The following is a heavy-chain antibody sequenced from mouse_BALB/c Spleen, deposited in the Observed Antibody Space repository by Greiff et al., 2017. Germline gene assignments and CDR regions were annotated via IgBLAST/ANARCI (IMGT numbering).Heavy chain of an antibody. Sequence: VKLVESGPQLVRPGASVKISCKASGYSFTSYWMHWVKQRPGQGLEWIGMIDPSDSETRLNQKFKDKATLTVDKSSSTAYMQLSSPTSEDSAVYYCARGDYGSSYGAMDYWGQGTSVTVSS. V-gene: IGHV1S126*01. CDR1: GYSFTSYW. CDR2: IDPSDSET. J-gene: IGHJ4*01. CDR3: ARGDYGSSYGAMDY. D-gene: IGHD1-1*01.